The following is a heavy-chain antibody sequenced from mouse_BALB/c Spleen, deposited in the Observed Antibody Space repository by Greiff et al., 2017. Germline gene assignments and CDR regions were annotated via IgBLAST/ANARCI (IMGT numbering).Heavy chain of an antibody. D-gene: IGHD1-1*01. CDR2: ISDGVSYT. CDR1: GFTFRDYY. CDR3: ARGRITTGGYAMDY. Sequence: EVMLVESGGGLVKPGGSLKLSCAASGFTFRDYYMYWVRQTPEKRLEWVATISDGVSYTYYPDSVKGRFTISRDNAKNNLYLQMSSLKSEDTAMYYCARGRITTGGYAMDYWGQGTSVTVSS. V-gene: IGHV5-4*02. J-gene: IGHJ4*01.